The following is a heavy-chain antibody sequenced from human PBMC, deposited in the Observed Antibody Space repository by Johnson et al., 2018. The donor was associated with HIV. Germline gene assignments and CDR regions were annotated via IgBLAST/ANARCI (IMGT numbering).Heavy chain of an antibody. CDR1: GFTVSSNY. Sequence: EVQLVESGGGLVQPGGSLRLSCAASGFTVSSNYMSWVRQAPGKGLEWVSFISGSGGSTYYADSVKGRFTISRDNSKNMLYLQMNSLRAEDTAVYYCASDLGRIVGATDATGPHAFDIWGQGTLITVSS. CDR3: ASDLGRIVGATDATGPHAFDI. D-gene: IGHD1-26*01. V-gene: IGHV3-23*04. J-gene: IGHJ3*02. CDR2: ISGSGGST.